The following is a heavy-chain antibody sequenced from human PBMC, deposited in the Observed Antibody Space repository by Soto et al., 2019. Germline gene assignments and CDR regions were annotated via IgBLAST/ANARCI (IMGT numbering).Heavy chain of an antibody. D-gene: IGHD6-13*01. CDR1: GFTFSTHA. Sequence: QVQLVESGGGVVQPGRSLRLSCAASGFTFSTHAMHWVRQAPGKGLECVAIVSFDGSNKYYADSVKSRFTISRDNSKNTLYLQMSGLTPEDTAVYYCARDQTGITTAGGGRIDPWGQGTLVTVSS. CDR3: ARDQTGITTAGGGRIDP. V-gene: IGHV3-30-3*01. CDR2: VSFDGSNK. J-gene: IGHJ5*02.